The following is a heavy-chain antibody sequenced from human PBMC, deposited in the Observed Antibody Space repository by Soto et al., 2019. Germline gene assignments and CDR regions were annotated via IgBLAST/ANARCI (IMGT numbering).Heavy chain of an antibody. Sequence: QVQLVESGGGVVQPGRSLRLSCAASGFTFSIYSMHWVRQAPGKGPEWVAFISNNGGNKYYADSVKGRFTISRDNSKNTLFLQMDSLRAEDTAFYYCVRLTVTTDIDYWGQGTLVTVSS. CDR3: VRLTVTTDIDY. V-gene: IGHV3-30-3*01. J-gene: IGHJ4*02. CDR2: ISNNGGNK. D-gene: IGHD4-17*01. CDR1: GFTFSIYS.